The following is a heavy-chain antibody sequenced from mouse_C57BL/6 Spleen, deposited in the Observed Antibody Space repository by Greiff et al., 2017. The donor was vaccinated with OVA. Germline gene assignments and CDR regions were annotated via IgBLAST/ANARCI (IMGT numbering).Heavy chain of an antibody. D-gene: IGHD2-1*01. CDR2: IYPGDGDT. CDR3: ARGGNYLYYFDH. V-gene: IGHV1-80*01. J-gene: IGHJ2*01. CDR1: GYAFSSYW. Sequence: QVQLQQSGAELVKPGASVKISCKASGYAFSSYWMNWVKQRPGKGLEWIGQIYPGDGDTNYNGKFKGKSTLTVDKSSSTAYMQLSSLTSEDSAVYYCARGGNYLYYFDHWGQGTTLTVSP.